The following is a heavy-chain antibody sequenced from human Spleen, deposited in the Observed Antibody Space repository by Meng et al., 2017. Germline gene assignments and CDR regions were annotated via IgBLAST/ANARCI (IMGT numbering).Heavy chain of an antibody. Sequence: QGQLKQWGAGLLKPSETLPPPCVVSGGSFSDYYWSWIRQPPGKGLEWIGEINHSGSTNYNPSLESRATISVDTSQNNLSLKLSSVTAADSAVYYCARGPTTMAHDFDYWGQGTLVTVPS. J-gene: IGHJ4*02. CDR1: GGSFSDYY. V-gene: IGHV4-34*01. CDR3: ARGPTTMAHDFDY. CDR2: INHSGST. D-gene: IGHD4-11*01.